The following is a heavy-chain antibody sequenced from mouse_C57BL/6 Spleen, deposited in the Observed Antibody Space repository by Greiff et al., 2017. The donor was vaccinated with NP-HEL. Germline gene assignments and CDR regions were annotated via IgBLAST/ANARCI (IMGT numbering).Heavy chain of an antibody. D-gene: IGHD2-4*01. CDR1: GFTFSDYY. CDR3: ASIYYDYDGVFFAY. J-gene: IGHJ3*01. Sequence: VQLKESEGGLVQPGSSMKLSCTASGFTFSDYYMAWVRQVPEKGLEWVANINYDGSSTYYLDSLKSRFIISRDNAKNILYLQMSSLKSEDTATYYCASIYYDYDGVFFAYWGQGTLVTVSA. V-gene: IGHV5-16*01. CDR2: INYDGSST.